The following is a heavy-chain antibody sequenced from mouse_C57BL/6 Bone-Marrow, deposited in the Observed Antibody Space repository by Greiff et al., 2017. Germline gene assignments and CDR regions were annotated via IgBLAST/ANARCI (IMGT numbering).Heavy chain of an antibody. CDR3: ARYGKLDPGFAY. CDR1: GFTFTDYY. CDR2: IRNKANGYTT. J-gene: IGHJ3*01. Sequence: EVMLVESGGGLVQPGGSLSLSCAASGFTFTDYYMSWVRQPPGKALEWLGFIRNKANGYTTEYSASVKGRFTISRDNSQSILYLQMNALRAEDSATYYCARYGKLDPGFAYWGQGTLVTVSA. V-gene: IGHV7-3*01.